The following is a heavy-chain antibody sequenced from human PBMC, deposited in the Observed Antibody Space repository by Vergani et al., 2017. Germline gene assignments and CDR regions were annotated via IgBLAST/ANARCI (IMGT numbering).Heavy chain of an antibody. J-gene: IGHJ5*02. Sequence: QVQLQESGPGLVKPSQTLSLTCTVSGGSISSGGYYWSWIRQHPGKGLEWIGYIYYSGSTYYNPSLKSRVTISVDTSKNQFSLKLSSVTAADTAVYYCARDPHRDYYGSGTFDPWGQGTLVTVSS. CDR1: GGSISSGGYY. V-gene: IGHV4-31*03. CDR3: ARDPHRDYYGSGTFDP. CDR2: IYYSGST. D-gene: IGHD3-10*01.